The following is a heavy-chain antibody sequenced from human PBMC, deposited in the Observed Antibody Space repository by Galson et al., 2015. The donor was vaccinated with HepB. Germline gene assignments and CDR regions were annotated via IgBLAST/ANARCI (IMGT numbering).Heavy chain of an antibody. J-gene: IGHJ4*02. CDR3: TTGISSGWLHDY. V-gene: IGHV3-15*07. D-gene: IGHD6-19*01. Sequence: SLRLSCAASDFTFTNAWMNWVRQAPGKGLEWVGRIKSNTDGGTTDYAAPVKGRFSISRDDSKNTLYLQMNSLRTEDTAVYFCTTGISSGWLHDYWGQGTLVTVSS. CDR1: DFTFTNAW. CDR2: IKSNTDGGTT.